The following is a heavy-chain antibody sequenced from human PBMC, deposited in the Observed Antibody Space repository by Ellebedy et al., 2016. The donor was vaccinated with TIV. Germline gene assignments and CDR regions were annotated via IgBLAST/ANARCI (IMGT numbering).Heavy chain of an antibody. Sequence: SETLSLTCGVYGGSFTGYYYSWIRQPPGKGLEWIGEINQSGSATYHPSLKGRVTISADMSKNQFSLRLTSVTAADTAVYYCAEGRSGWYYFDYWGHGTLVTVSS. CDR2: INQSGSA. J-gene: IGHJ4*01. V-gene: IGHV4-34*01. CDR3: AEGRSGWYYFDY. CDR1: GGSFTGYY. D-gene: IGHD6-19*01.